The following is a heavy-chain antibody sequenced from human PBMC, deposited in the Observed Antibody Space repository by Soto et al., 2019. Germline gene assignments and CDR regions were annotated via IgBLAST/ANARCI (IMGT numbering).Heavy chain of an antibody. CDR3: AKDTVGGYSFWSGYYSYGLDV. Sequence: EVKLLESGGGLAQPGGSLRLSCVGSGFTFDSYAISWVRQAPGKGLQWISAISGNGAGTDYAHSVKGRFTISRDNSKNTVHLQMNSLRAEDTALYYCAKDTVGGYSFWSGYYSYGLDVWGQGTMVTVSS. CDR1: GFTFDSYA. CDR2: ISGNGAGT. D-gene: IGHD3-3*01. J-gene: IGHJ3*01. V-gene: IGHV3-23*01.